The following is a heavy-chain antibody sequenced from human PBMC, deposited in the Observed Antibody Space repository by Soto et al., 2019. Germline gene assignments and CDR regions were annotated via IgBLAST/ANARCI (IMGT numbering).Heavy chain of an antibody. CDR1: GYTFTSYG. CDR2: ISAYNGNT. D-gene: IGHD2-2*01. J-gene: IGHJ6*02. Sequence: GASVKVSCKASGYTFTSYGISWVRQAPGQGLEWMGWISAYNGNTNYAQKLQGRVTMTTDTSTSTAYMELRSLRSDDTAVYYCAVGYCSSTSCLGYYYYGIDVWGQGTTVTVSS. V-gene: IGHV1-18*04. CDR3: AVGYCSSTSCLGYYYYGIDV.